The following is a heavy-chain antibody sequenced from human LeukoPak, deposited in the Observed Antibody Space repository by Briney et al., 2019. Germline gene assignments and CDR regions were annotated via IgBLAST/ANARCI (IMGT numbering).Heavy chain of an antibody. J-gene: IGHJ5*02. CDR2: IYSGGNT. CDR1: GYTVSSHY. CDR3: ATHDWFDP. V-gene: IGHV3-53*01. Sequence: GGSLRLSCAVSGYTVSSHYMSWVRQAPGKGLEWVSVIYSGGNTYYADSVKGRFTISRDNSKNTLYLQMNSLRAEDTAVYYCATHDWFDPWGQGTLVTVSS.